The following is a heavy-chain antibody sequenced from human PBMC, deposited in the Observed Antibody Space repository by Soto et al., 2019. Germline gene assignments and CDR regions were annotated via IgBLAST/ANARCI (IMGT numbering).Heavy chain of an antibody. Sequence: AGCLRLSCAASGFPFNSYAMHWVRQAPGKGLEWVAVISYDGSNKYYADSVKGRFTISRDNSKNTPYLQMNSLRAEDTAVYYCARGGDYDAFDIWGQGTMVTVSS. CDR3: ARGGDYDAFDI. D-gene: IGHD2-21*01. CDR1: GFPFNSYA. CDR2: ISYDGSNK. J-gene: IGHJ3*02. V-gene: IGHV3-30-3*01.